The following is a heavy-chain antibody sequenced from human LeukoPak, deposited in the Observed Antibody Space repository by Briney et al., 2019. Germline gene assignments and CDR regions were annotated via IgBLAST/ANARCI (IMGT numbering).Heavy chain of an antibody. D-gene: IGHD3-22*01. V-gene: IGHV3-48*03. J-gene: IGHJ1*01. Sequence: GGSLRLSCSASGFTFSNYEMNWVRQAPGKGLEWVSYIASSGSNIYYADSVKGRFTISRDNAKSSLYLQMNSLRADDTAVYYCATSRGYFFRWFQHWGQGTLVTVSS. CDR2: IASSGSNI. CDR3: ATSRGYFFRWFQH. CDR1: GFTFSNYE.